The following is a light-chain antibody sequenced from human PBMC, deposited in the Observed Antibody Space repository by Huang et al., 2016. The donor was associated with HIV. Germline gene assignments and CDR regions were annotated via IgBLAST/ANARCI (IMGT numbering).Light chain of an antibody. Sequence: EIVLTQSPATLSLSPGERATLSCRASQSVHTYLAWYQQKPGQAPRLLIFDASTRATGIPARFSGSGSGTDFTLTISSLEPEDFAVYFCQQRTDWLTFGGGTKVEIK. CDR1: QSVHTY. CDR3: QQRTDWLT. J-gene: IGKJ4*01. V-gene: IGKV3-11*01. CDR2: DAS.